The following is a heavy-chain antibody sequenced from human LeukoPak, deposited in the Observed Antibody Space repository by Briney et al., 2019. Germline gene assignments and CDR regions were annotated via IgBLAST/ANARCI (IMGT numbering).Heavy chain of an antibody. D-gene: IGHD1-26*01. CDR1: GFTFDDYG. CDR2: INWNGGTT. Sequence: PGGSLRLSCAASGFTFDDYGMNWVRHAPGKGLEWVSSINWNGGTTVYADSVKGRFTISRDNAKNSLYLQMNSLRAEDTALYYCARMRVVWDLDDAFDIWGRGTMVTVSS. J-gene: IGHJ3*02. V-gene: IGHV3-20*04. CDR3: ARMRVVWDLDDAFDI.